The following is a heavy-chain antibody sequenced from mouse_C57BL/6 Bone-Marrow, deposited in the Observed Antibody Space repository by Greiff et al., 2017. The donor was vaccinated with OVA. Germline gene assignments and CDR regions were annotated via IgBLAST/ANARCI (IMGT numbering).Heavy chain of an antibody. D-gene: IGHD2-4*01. CDR2: IYPGDGDT. Sequence: QVQLQQSGPELVKPGASVKISCKASGYAFSSSWMNWVKQRPGKGLEWIGRIYPGDGDTNYNGKFKGKATLTADKSSSTAYMQLSSLTSEDSAVYFCAPYDYDWCAYWGQGTLVTVSA. CDR1: GYAFSSSW. CDR3: APYDYDWCAY. J-gene: IGHJ3*01. V-gene: IGHV1-82*01.